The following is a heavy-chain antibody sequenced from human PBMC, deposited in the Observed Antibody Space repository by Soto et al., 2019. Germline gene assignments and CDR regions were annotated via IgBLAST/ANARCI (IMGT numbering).Heavy chain of an antibody. CDR2: IYSNDNT. V-gene: IGHV4-39*02. CDR1: GGSVSSNSYS. D-gene: IGHD2-21*02. J-gene: IGHJ6*02. CDR3: AREGALLFGGNSDYYSTMDV. Sequence: SETLSLTCTVSGGSVSSNSYSWGWVRQSPGKGLEWIGTIYSNDNTHYNPTLKSRLIISVDTSKSQFSLKLSSVTAADTAFYYCAREGALLFGGNSDYYSTMDVWGQGTTVTVSS.